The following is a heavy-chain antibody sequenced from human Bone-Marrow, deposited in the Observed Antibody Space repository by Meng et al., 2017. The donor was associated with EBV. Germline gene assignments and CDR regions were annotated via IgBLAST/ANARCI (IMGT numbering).Heavy chain of an antibody. D-gene: IGHD2-15*01. Sequence: QVQLKQWGAGLLKPSETLSLTCAVYGGSFSGYYWSWIRQPPGKGLEWIGEINHSGSTNYNPSLKSRVTISVDTSKNQFSLKLSSVTAADTAVYYCARGCSGGSCSPFDYWGQGTLVTVSS. CDR3: ARGCSGGSCSPFDY. J-gene: IGHJ4*02. V-gene: IGHV4-34*01. CDR2: INHSGST. CDR1: GGSFSGYY.